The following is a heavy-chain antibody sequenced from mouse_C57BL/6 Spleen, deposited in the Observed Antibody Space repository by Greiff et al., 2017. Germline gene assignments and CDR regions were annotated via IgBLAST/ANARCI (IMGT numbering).Heavy chain of an antibody. Sequence: DVMLVESGGGLVKPGGSLKLSCAASGFTFSDYGMHWVRQAPEKGLEWVAYISSGSSTIYYADTVKGRLTISRDNAKNTLFLQMTSLRSEDTAMYYCARDLTVVATWYFDVWGTGTTVTVSS. D-gene: IGHD1-1*01. CDR3: ARDLTVVATWYFDV. CDR2: ISSGSSTI. CDR1: GFTFSDYG. V-gene: IGHV5-17*01. J-gene: IGHJ1*03.